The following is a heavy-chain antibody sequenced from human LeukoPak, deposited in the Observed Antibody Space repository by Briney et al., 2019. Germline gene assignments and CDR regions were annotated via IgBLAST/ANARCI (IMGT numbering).Heavy chain of an antibody. V-gene: IGHV4-31*03. J-gene: IGHJ6*04. CDR1: GGSISSGGYY. CDR2: FYYSGSN. D-gene: IGHD2-2*01. CDR3: ARVSCSSTSCKRYYYYGMDV. Sequence: SQALSLTCTVSGGSISSGGYYWSWIRQHPGKGLEWIGYFYYSGSNYYNPSLKSRVTISVDTSKNQFSLKLSSVTAADTAVYYCARVSCSSTSCKRYYYYGMDVWGKGTTVTVSS.